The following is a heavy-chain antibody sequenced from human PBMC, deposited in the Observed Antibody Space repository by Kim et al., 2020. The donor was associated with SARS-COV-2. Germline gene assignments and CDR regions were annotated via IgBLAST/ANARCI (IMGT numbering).Heavy chain of an antibody. CDR3: ARVKYKDTAMRMSYYYYGMDV. D-gene: IGHD5-18*01. J-gene: IGHJ6*02. CDR2: ISSIGSTI. V-gene: IGHV3-11*01. Sequence: GGSLRLSCAASGFTFSDYYMSWIGQAPGKGLEWVSYISSIGSTIYYADSVKGRFTISRDNAKNSLYLQMNSLRAEDTAVYYCARVKYKDTAMRMSYYYYGMDVWGQGTPVTVSS. CDR1: GFTFSDYY.